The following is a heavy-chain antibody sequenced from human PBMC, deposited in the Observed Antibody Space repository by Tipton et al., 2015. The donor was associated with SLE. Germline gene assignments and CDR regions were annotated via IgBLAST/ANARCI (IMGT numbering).Heavy chain of an antibody. J-gene: IGHJ3*02. Sequence: TLSLTCTVSGGSISSSSYYWGWIRQPPGKGLEWIGSIYYSGSTYYNPSLKSRVTISVDTSKNQFSLKLSSVTAADTAVYYCASGTSMHYDAFDIWGQGTMVTVSS. CDR2: IYYSGST. V-gene: IGHV4-39*07. D-gene: IGHD2/OR15-2a*01. CDR1: GGSISSSSYY. CDR3: ASGTSMHYDAFDI.